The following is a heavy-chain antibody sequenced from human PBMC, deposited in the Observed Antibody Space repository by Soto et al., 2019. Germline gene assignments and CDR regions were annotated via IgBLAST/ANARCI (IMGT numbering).Heavy chain of an antibody. Sequence: GGSLRLSCAASGFTVSSSYMSWVRQAPGKGLEWVSVIYRGGSTYDADSVKGRFTISRHNSKNTLSLQMTSLRVEDTAVYYCARGLVDATYDAFDIWGQGTMVTVSS. V-gene: IGHV3-53*04. D-gene: IGHD2-15*01. CDR3: ARGLVDATYDAFDI. CDR2: IYRGGST. CDR1: GFTVSSSY. J-gene: IGHJ3*02.